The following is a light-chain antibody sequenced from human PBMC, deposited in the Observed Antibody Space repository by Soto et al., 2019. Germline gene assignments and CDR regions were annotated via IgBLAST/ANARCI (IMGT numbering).Light chain of an antibody. J-gene: IGLJ2*01. V-gene: IGLV3-25*03. CDR1: ALPKQY. CDR3: QSADSSGTYVV. Sequence: SSELTQPPSVSVSPGQTARITCSGDALPKQYAYWYQQKPGQAPELVIYKDSESSSGIPERFSGSSSGTTVTLTISGVQAEDEADYYCQSADSSGTYVVFGGGTKLTVL. CDR2: KDS.